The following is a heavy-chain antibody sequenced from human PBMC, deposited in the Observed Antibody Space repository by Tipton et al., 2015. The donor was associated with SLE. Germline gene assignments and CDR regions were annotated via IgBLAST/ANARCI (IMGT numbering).Heavy chain of an antibody. J-gene: IGHJ4*02. V-gene: IGHV4-59*01. Sequence: TLSLTCTVSGGSIRNYFWHWIRQSPGKGLEWIGYVYDSGTTKYNPSLKSRLTISVDTSKNHFSLELTSVTAADTAVYYCARDDMSAIPSKFDYWGQGTLVTVSS. CDR3: ARDDMSAIPSKFDY. CDR2: VYDSGTT. CDR1: GGSIRNYF. D-gene: IGHD3-3*01.